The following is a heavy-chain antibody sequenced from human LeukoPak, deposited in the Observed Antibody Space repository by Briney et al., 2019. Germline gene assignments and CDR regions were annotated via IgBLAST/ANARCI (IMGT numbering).Heavy chain of an antibody. V-gene: IGHV3-23*01. CDR2: ISGSGGST. CDR3: AKDQGLWFGESNWFDP. CDR1: GFTFSKYA. J-gene: IGHJ5*02. Sequence: GGSLRLSCAASGFTFSKYAMSWVRQAPGKGLEWVSAISGSGGSTDYADSVKGRFTISRDNSKNTVYLQMKSLRVEDTAVYYCAKDQGLWFGESNWFDPWGQGTLVTVSS. D-gene: IGHD3-10*01.